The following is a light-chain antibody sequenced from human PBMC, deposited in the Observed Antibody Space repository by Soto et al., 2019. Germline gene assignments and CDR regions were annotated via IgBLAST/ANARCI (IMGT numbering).Light chain of an antibody. CDR3: QSYDSSLTGLL. J-gene: IGLJ2*01. CDR2: RNN. CDR1: SSNIGSNY. V-gene: IGLV1-47*01. Sequence: QSVLTQPPSASGTPGQRVTISCSGSSSNIGSNYVYWYQQLPGTAPKLLIYRNNQRPSGVPDRFSGSKSGTSASLAITGLQAEDEADYYCQSYDSSLTGLLFGGGTKLTVL.